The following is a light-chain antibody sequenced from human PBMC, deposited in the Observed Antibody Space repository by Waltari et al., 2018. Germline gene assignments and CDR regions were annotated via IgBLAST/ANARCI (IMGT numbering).Light chain of an antibody. CDR1: NSAVGPYDY. V-gene: IGLV2-14*03. Sequence: QSALTQPASVSGSPGPSITISCTGTNSAVGPYDYVSWYQQNPAKAPKLIIYDVDNRPSGVSDRFSGSKSGYAASLTVSGLQAEDEADYYCCSYTTSGSWVFGGGTKLTVL. J-gene: IGLJ3*02. CDR2: DVD. CDR3: CSYTTSGSWV.